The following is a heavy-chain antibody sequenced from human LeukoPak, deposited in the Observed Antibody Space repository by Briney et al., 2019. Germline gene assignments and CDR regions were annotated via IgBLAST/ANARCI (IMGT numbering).Heavy chain of an antibody. Sequence: SETLSLTCTVSGGSISSYYWSWIRQPPGKGLEWIGYIYYSGSTNYNPSLKSRVTISVDTSKNQFSLKLSSATAADTAVYYCARHRIVGATVYFDYWGRGTLVTVSS. CDR2: IYYSGST. V-gene: IGHV4-59*08. CDR1: GGSISSYY. J-gene: IGHJ4*02. D-gene: IGHD1-26*01. CDR3: ARHRIVGATVYFDY.